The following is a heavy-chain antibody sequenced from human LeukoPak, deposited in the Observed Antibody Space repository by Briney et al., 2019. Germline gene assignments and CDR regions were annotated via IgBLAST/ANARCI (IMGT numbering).Heavy chain of an antibody. CDR2: IIPIFGTA. Sequence: SVKVSCKASGGTFSSYAISWVRQAPGQGLEWMGGIIPIFGTANYAQKFQGRVTITTDESMSTAYMELSSLRSEDTAVYYCATGVTTVGKYYFDYWGQGTLVTVSS. D-gene: IGHD4-11*01. CDR1: GGTFSSYA. V-gene: IGHV1-69*05. CDR3: ATGVTTVGKYYFDY. J-gene: IGHJ4*02.